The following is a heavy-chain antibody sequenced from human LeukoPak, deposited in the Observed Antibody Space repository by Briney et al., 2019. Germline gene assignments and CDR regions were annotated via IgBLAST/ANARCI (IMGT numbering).Heavy chain of an antibody. V-gene: IGHV2-5*02. Sequence: KESGPTLVXPTQTLTLTCTFSGFSLSTSGVGVGWIRQPPGKALEWLALIYWDDDKRYSPSLKSRLTITKDTSKNQVVLTMTNMDPVDTATYYCAHRQGVWGSYRYPYYFDYWGQGTLVTVSS. CDR1: GFSLSTSGVG. J-gene: IGHJ4*02. CDR2: IYWDDDK. CDR3: AHRQGVWGSYRYPYYFDY. D-gene: IGHD3-16*02.